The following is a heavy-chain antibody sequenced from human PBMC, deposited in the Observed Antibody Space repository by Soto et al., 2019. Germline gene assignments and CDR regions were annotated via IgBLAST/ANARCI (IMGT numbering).Heavy chain of an antibody. V-gene: IGHV3-23*01. Sequence: EVQLLESGGGVVQPGGSLRLSCTASGFTFSSYAMSCVRQAPGKGLEWVSAISGSGGSTYYADSVKGRFTISRDNSKNTMYPQMNSLRAEDTAVYYCENVKYSSGWYGTFLPFAYWGQGTLVTVSS. CDR2: ISGSGGST. J-gene: IGHJ4*02. CDR1: GFTFSSYA. D-gene: IGHD6-19*01. CDR3: ENVKYSSGWYGTFLPFAY.